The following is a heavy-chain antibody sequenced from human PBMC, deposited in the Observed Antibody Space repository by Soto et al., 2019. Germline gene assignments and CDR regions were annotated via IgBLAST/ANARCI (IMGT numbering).Heavy chain of an antibody. CDR1: GGSISSYY. D-gene: IGHD1-7*01. CDR2: IYYSGST. CDR3: ARATGTTSSYYYYYGMDV. J-gene: IGHJ6*02. Sequence: SETLSLTCSVSGGSISSYYWSWIRQPPGKGLEWIGYIYYSGSTNYNPSLKSRVTISVDTSKNQFSLKLSSVTAADTAVYYCARATGTTSSYYYYYGMDVWGQGTTVTV. V-gene: IGHV4-59*01.